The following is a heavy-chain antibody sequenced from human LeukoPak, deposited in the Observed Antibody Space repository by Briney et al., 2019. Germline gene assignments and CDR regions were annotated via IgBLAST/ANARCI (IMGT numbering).Heavy chain of an antibody. CDR1: GFIFNNYA. CDR2: ISWNSGSI. CDR3: AKDNRRHYTSGPNPDSLH. D-gene: IGHD6-19*01. V-gene: IGHV3-9*01. J-gene: IGHJ4*02. Sequence: GGSLRLSCAGSGFIFNNYAMHWVRQPPGKGLGWVSGISWNSGSIDYADSVKGRFTISRDNAKNSLYLQMNSLRVEDTAFYYCAKDNRRHYTSGPNPDSLHWGQGALVTVSS.